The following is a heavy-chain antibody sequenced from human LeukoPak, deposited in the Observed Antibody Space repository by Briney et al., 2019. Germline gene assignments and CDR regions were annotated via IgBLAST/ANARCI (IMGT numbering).Heavy chain of an antibody. CDR2: ISAYNGNT. V-gene: IGHV1-18*01. D-gene: IGHD1-20*01. J-gene: IGHJ6*02. CDR3: ARAYNWPPYYYYYGMDV. Sequence: GASVKVSCTASGYTFTSYGISWVRQAPGQGLEWMGWISAYNGNTNYAQKLQGSVTMTTDTSTSTAYMELRSLRSDDTAVYYCARAYNWPPYYYYYGMDVWGQGTTVTVSS. CDR1: GYTFTSYG.